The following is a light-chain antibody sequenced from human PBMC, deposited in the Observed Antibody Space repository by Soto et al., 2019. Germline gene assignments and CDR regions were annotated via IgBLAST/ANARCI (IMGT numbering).Light chain of an antibody. J-gene: IGLJ1*01. CDR3: SSYTTSNTRQIV. V-gene: IGLV2-14*01. CDR1: SSDVVGYNY. Sequence: QSVLTRPASVSGSPGQSITISCTGTSSDVVGYNYVSWYQQHPGKAPKFIIYDVSNRPSGVSNRFSGSKSGNTASLTISGLQAEDEADYYCSSYTTSNTRQIVFGTGTKVTVL. CDR2: DVS.